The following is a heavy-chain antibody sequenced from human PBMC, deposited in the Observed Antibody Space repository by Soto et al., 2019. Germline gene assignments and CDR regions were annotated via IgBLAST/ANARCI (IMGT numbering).Heavy chain of an antibody. CDR3: VRDHYSAYDVAL. V-gene: IGHV4-30-4*01. CDR2: IPSRGRP. CDR1: GASIAGVSYY. D-gene: IGHD5-12*01. J-gene: IGHJ5*02. Sequence: SETLSLTCSVSGASIAGVSYYWSWVRQPPGKGLEWIGYIPSRGRPFYNPSLTSRGTISADSSKNQLSLQLTSVTAADTAVYYCVRDHYSAYDVALWGQGSLV.